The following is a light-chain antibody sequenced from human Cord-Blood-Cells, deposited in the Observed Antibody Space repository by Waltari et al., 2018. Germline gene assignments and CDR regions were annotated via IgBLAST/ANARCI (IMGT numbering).Light chain of an antibody. V-gene: IGLV2-11*01. CDR2: DVS. Sequence: QSALTQPRSVSGSPGQSVTISCTGTSSDVGGYNYVSWYQQHPGKVPKLMIYDVSKRPSGVPDRFSGSKSGNTASLTISGLQAEDEADYYCCSYAGSYTYWVFGGGTKLTVL. CDR1: SSDVGGYNY. J-gene: IGLJ3*02. CDR3: CSYAGSYTYWV.